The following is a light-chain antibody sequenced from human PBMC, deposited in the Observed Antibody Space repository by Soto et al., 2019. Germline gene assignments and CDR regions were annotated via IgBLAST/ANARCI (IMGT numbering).Light chain of an antibody. CDR2: SAS. CDR1: QSISNE. J-gene: IGKJ2*01. V-gene: IGKV3-15*01. Sequence: EIVMTQSPATLSVSPGERANLSCRSSQSISNELAWYQQKPVQPPRLIIYSASTRATGVQARFTGSGSGSEFTLTISGLQAEYFAVYYCQQGDYCLLTFCQGAGLEL. CDR3: QQGDYCLLT.